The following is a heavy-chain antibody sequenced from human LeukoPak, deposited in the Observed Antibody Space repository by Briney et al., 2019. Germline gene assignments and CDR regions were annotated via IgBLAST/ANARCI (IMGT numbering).Heavy chain of an antibody. J-gene: IGHJ4*02. CDR2: INHSGST. Sequence: SETLSLTCAVYGGSFSGYYWSWIRKPPGKGLEWIGEINHSGSTNYNPSLKSRVTISVDTSKNQFSLKLSSVTAADTAVYYCARAWGVWGSYRYPSDYWGQGTLVTVSS. CDR1: GGSFSGYY. V-gene: IGHV4-34*01. D-gene: IGHD3-16*02. CDR3: ARAWGVWGSYRYPSDY.